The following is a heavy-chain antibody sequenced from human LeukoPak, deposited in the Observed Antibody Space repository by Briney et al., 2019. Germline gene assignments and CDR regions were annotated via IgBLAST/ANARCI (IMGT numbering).Heavy chain of an antibody. Sequence: GGSLRLSCVASGVTFNIYAMNWVRQAPGKGLEWVSAISGTGSRTYYADSVKGRFTISRDNSKNTLYLQMKSLRVEHTARYYCAKGLTGYSNYGMDVWGQGTTVTVSS. D-gene: IGHD3-9*01. CDR3: AKGLTGYSNYGMDV. J-gene: IGHJ6*02. V-gene: IGHV3-23*01. CDR1: GVTFNIYA. CDR2: ISGTGSRT.